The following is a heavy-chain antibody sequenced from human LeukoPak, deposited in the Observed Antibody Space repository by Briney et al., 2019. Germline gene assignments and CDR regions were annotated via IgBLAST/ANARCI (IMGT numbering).Heavy chain of an antibody. CDR2: IHTSGST. V-gene: IGHV4-61*02. Sequence: PSETLSLTCTVSGDSISSGNSHWSWIRLPAGRGLEWIGRIHTSGSTNYNPSLKSRVTVSRDTSKNQFSLKLTSVTAADTAIYYCAGSRVYIGNPFDYWGQGTLVAVSS. D-gene: IGHD4-23*01. CDR1: GDSISSGNSH. CDR3: AGSRVYIGNPFDY. J-gene: IGHJ4*02.